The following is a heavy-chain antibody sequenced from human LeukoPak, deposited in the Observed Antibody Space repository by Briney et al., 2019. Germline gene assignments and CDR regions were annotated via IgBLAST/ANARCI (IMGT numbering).Heavy chain of an antibody. CDR1: GYTLTSYG. D-gene: IGHD3-9*01. Sequence: ASVKVSCKASGYTLTSYGISWVRQAPGQGLEWMGWISAYNGNTNYAQKLQGRVTMTTDTSTSTAYMELRSLRSDDTAMYYCARLPLTNFDWLLFGDYWGQGTLVTVSS. V-gene: IGHV1-18*01. CDR3: ARLPLTNFDWLLFGDY. CDR2: ISAYNGNT. J-gene: IGHJ4*02.